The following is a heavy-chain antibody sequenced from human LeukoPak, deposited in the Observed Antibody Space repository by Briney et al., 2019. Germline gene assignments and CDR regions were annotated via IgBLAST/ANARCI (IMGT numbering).Heavy chain of an antibody. Sequence: GGSLRLSCVASGFTYSDYWMGWVRQAPGKGLERVANIKLDGSEKYYVDSVKGRFTISRDNAKNSVYLQMNSLRAEDTAVYYCARDIPTETTTFCSFDIWGQGTMVTVSS. D-gene: IGHD4-11*01. V-gene: IGHV3-7*01. CDR1: GFTYSDYW. CDR3: ARDIPTETTTFCSFDI. CDR2: IKLDGSEK. J-gene: IGHJ3*02.